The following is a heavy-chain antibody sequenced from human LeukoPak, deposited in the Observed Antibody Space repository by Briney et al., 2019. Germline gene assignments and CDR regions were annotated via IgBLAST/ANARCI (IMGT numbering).Heavy chain of an antibody. CDR1: GSTFSSYA. Sequence: GGSLRLSCAASGSTFSSYAMHWVRQAPGKGLEWVAVISYDGSNKYYADSVKGRFTISRDNSKNTLYLQMHSLRAEDTAVYYCASPPINDILPLSHWGQGTLVTVSS. J-gene: IGHJ4*02. CDR3: ASPPINDILPLSH. CDR2: ISYDGSNK. D-gene: IGHD3-9*01. V-gene: IGHV3-30-3*01.